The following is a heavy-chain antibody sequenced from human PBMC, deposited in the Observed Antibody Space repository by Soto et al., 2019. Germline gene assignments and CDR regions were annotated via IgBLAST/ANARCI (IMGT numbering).Heavy chain of an antibody. J-gene: IGHJ5*02. D-gene: IGHD3-10*01. CDR2: IYHTGST. CDR3: ARDARGDSSVNNWFDP. CDR1: GYSMDSSNW. V-gene: IGHV4-4*01. Sequence: QVQLQESGPGLVKPSGTLSLTCAVSGYSMDSSNWWSWVRQAPGKGLEWIGEIYHTGSTKYNPSLMSRVTILVDKSRNQVSLNLISVTEADTAVYCCARDARGDSSVNNWFDPWGQGILVTVSS.